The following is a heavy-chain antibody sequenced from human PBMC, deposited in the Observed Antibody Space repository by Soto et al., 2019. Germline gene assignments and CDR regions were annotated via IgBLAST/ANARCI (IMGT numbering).Heavy chain of an antibody. Sequence: EVQLVESGGGLVQPGRSLRLSCAASGFTFDDYAMHWVRQAPGKGLEWVSGISWNSGSIGYADSVKGRFTISRDNAKNSLYLQMNSLRAEDTALYYCANAKRGTAMVTPFDYWGQGTLVTVSS. J-gene: IGHJ4*02. CDR3: ANAKRGTAMVTPFDY. V-gene: IGHV3-9*01. CDR2: ISWNSGSI. D-gene: IGHD5-18*01. CDR1: GFTFDDYA.